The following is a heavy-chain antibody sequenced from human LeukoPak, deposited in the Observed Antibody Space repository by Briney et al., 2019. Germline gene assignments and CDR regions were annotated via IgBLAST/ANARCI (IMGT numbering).Heavy chain of an antibody. J-gene: IGHJ4*02. Sequence: SETLSLTCTVSGGSISGYYWSWIRQPPGKGLEWIGYIYHSGSTYYNPSLKSRVTISVDTSKNQFSLKLSSVTAADTAVYYCARRLVRGACFDYWGQGTLVTVSS. CDR3: ARRLVRGACFDY. D-gene: IGHD3-10*02. CDR2: IYHSGST. V-gene: IGHV4-59*12. CDR1: GGSISGYY.